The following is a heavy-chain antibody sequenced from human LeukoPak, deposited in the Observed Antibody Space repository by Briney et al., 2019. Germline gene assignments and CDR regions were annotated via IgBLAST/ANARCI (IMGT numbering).Heavy chain of an antibody. D-gene: IGHD3-22*01. Sequence: SETLSLTCTVSGGSISSYYWSWIRQPAGKGLEWIGRRSTNYNPSLKSRVTISGDTSKNQFSLRLSSVTAADTAVYYCARASYSYDINGWVPFDYWGQGTLVTVSS. CDR1: GGSISSYY. CDR3: ARASYSYDINGWVPFDY. V-gene: IGHV4-4*07. J-gene: IGHJ4*02. CDR2: RST.